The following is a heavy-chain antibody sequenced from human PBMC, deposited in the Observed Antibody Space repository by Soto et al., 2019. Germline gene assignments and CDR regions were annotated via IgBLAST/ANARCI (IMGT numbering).Heavy chain of an antibody. D-gene: IGHD3-10*01. CDR3: ARHDYYDSGSYS. CDR2: IYYSGST. CDR1: NGSISSRSHY. Sequence: QLQLQESGPGLVKPSETLSLTCTVSNGSISSRSHYWGWIRQPPGKGLEWIGTIYYSGSTYYNPSLESRVTISVDTSKNQFSLKLRSVTAADTAVYYCARHDYYDSGSYSWGQGTLVSVSS. V-gene: IGHV4-39*01. J-gene: IGHJ5*02.